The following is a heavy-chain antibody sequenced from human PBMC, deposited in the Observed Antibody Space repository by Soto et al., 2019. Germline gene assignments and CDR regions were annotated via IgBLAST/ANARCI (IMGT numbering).Heavy chain of an antibody. D-gene: IGHD3-16*02. V-gene: IGHV3-30*18. Sequence: GGSLRLSCAASGFTFSSYGMHWVRQAPGKGLEWVAVISYDGSNKYYADSVKGRFTISRDNSKNTLYLQMNSLRAEDTAVYYCAKRLGELSDFDYWGQGTLVTVSS. CDR1: GFTFSSYG. J-gene: IGHJ4*02. CDR3: AKRLGELSDFDY. CDR2: ISYDGSNK.